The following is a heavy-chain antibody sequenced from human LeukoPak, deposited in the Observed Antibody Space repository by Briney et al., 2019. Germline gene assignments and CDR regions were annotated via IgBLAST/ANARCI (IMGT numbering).Heavy chain of an antibody. D-gene: IGHD3-9*01. CDR2: VDPKDGGT. V-gene: IGHV1-69-2*01. CDR3: TTNRPISHVRGVGLRYFDWAAGGGYYYLDV. Sequence: ASVKISCKASGYTFTDYYMHWVRQAPGKGLEWMGRVDPKDGGTKYAQKVQVGVTITENTSTDTGYMAPSSLRCEDTAVSYSTTNRPISHVRGVGLRYFDWAAGGGYYYLDVWGKGSTLTVSS. J-gene: IGHJ6*03. CDR1: GYTFTDYY.